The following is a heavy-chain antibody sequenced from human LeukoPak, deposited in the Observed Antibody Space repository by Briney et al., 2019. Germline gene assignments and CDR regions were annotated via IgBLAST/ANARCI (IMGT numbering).Heavy chain of an antibody. CDR2: ISWNSGSI. J-gene: IGHJ5*02. V-gene: IGHV3-9*01. CDR3: AKDQKQWLVSNWFDP. CDR1: GFTFDDYA. Sequence: GGSLRLSCAASGFTFDDYAMHWVRQAPGKGLEWVSGISWNSGSIGYADSVKGRFTISRDNAKNSLYLQMNSLRAEDTALYYCAKDQKQWLVSNWFDPWGPGTLVTVSS. D-gene: IGHD6-19*01.